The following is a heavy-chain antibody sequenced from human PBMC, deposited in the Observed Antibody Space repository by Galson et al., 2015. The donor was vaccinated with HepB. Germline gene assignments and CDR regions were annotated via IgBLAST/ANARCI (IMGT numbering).Heavy chain of an antibody. CDR2: VNSDGSST. D-gene: IGHD3-3*01. J-gene: IGHJ4*02. CDR1: GFTFSSSW. V-gene: IGHV3-74*01. Sequence: SLRLSCAASGFTFSSSWMHWVRQAPGKGPVWLSRVNSDGSSTTYADSVKGRFTISRDNAKNTLYLQMNSLRAEDTAVYYCARGRSGNIEYWGQGTLVTVSS. CDR3: ARGRSGNIEY.